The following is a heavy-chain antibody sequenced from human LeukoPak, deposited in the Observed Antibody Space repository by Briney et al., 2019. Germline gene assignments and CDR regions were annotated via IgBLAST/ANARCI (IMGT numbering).Heavy chain of an antibody. Sequence: GASVKVSCKASGYTFTSYYMHWVRQATGQGLEWMGWMNPNSGNTGYAQKFQGRVTITRNTSISTAYMELSSLRSEDTAVYYCARGERSQFDPWGQGTLVTVSS. CDR3: ARGERSQFDP. CDR2: MNPNSGNT. CDR1: GYTFTSYY. D-gene: IGHD5-24*01. J-gene: IGHJ5*02. V-gene: IGHV1-8*03.